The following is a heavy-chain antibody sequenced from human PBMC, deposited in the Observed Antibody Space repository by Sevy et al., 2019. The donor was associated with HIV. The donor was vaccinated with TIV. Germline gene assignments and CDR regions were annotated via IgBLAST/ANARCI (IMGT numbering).Heavy chain of an antibody. CDR1: GYTFTSYG. J-gene: IGHJ6*02. D-gene: IGHD2-2*01. CDR2: ISAYNGNT. Sequence: ASVKVSCKASGYTFTSYGISWVRQAPGQGLEWMGWISAYNGNTNYAQKLQGRVTMTTDTSTSTAYMELRSLRSDDTAVYYCVRGGGKYCSSTSCYGRNNYYYYYGMDVWGQGTTVTVSS. V-gene: IGHV1-18*01. CDR3: VRGGGKYCSSTSCYGRNNYYYYYGMDV.